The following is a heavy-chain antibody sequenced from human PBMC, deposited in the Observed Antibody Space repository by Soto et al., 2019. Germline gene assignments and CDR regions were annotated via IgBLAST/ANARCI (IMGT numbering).Heavy chain of an antibody. CDR3: TKPLYCRGVSCYWFDP. CDR1: GFPFSSYS. J-gene: IGHJ5*02. V-gene: IGHV3-21*04. D-gene: IGHD3-16*02. CDR2: ISADSHSI. Sequence: PGGSLRLSCTASGFPFSSYSMNWVRQAPGEGLEWVSSISADSHSIFYADSVKGRFTVSRDNVKNSLYLHMDSLRAEDTAVYYCTKPLYCRGVSCYWFDPWGQGTLVTVSS.